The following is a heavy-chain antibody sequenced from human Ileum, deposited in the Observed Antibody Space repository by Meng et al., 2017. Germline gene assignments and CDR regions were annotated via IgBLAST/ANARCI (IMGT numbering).Heavy chain of an antibody. Sequence: SLKISCAATGFIFRSYGMHWVRQAPGKGLEWVSIIWHDGSEKYYGDSVKGRFTVSRDNARNTLYLQMKSLRADVTAVYYFASDRGSDDSIDYWGQGTLVTVSS. CDR2: IWHDGSEK. CDR3: ASDRGSDDSIDY. CDR1: GFIFRSYG. J-gene: IGHJ4*02. V-gene: IGHV3-33*01. D-gene: IGHD2-21*02.